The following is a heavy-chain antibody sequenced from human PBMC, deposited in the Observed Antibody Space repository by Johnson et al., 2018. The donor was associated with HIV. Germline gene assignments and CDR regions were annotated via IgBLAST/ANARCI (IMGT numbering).Heavy chain of an antibody. CDR2: IYSDGST. V-gene: IGHV3-66*01. Sequence: VQLVESGGGLVQPGGSLRLSCAASGFTFSSYDMHWVRQAPGKGLEWVSVIYSDGSTYYADSVQGRFTLSRDNSQNTLYLQMNSLRAEDTAVYFCARDAPNFFDSSGVRDDAFDIWGPGTMVTVSS. D-gene: IGHD3-22*01. CDR1: GFTFSSYD. J-gene: IGHJ3*02. CDR3: ARDAPNFFDSSGVRDDAFDI.